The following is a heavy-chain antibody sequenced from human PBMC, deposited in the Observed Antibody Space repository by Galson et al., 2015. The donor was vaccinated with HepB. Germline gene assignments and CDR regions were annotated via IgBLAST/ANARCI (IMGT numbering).Heavy chain of an antibody. V-gene: IGHV1-46*01. D-gene: IGHD6-13*01. CDR1: GYTFTSYY. CDR2: INPSGGST. Sequence: SVKVSCKASGYTFTSYYMHWVRQAPGQGLEWMGIINPSGGSTSYAQKFQGRVTRTRDTSTSAVYMELSSLRSEDTAVYYCAREWGEDSSSFDYWGQGTLVTVSS. CDR3: AREWGEDSSSFDY. J-gene: IGHJ4*02.